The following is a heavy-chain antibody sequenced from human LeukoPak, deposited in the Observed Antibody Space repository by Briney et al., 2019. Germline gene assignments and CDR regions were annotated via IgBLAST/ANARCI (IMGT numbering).Heavy chain of an antibody. D-gene: IGHD4/OR15-4a*01. J-gene: IGHJ4*02. CDR2: IYYSGST. CDR1: GGSISSYY. V-gene: IGHV4-59*01. Sequence: SGTLSLTCTVSGGSISSYYWSWIRQPPGKGLEWIGYIYYSGSTNYNPSLKSRVTISVDTSKNQFSLKLSSVTAADTAVYYCARAGVRGGAKGITEPDDSNEYYFDYWGQGTLVTVSS. CDR3: ARAGVRGGAKGITEPDDSNEYYFDY.